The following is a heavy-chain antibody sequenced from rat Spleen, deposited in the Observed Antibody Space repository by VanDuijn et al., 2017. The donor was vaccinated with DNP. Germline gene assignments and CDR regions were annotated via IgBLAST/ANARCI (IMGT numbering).Heavy chain of an antibody. V-gene: IGHV5-7*01. J-gene: IGHJ2*01. CDR1: GFTFSDYN. Sequence: EVQLVESGGDLVQPGRSLKLSCAASGFTFSDYNMAWVRQAPKKGLEWVTTITYDGSSTFYRDSVKGRFTISRDDAKNTLYLQMNSLRSEDTATYYCAKGGTYYFDYWGQGVMVTVSS. CDR2: ITYDGSST. CDR3: AKGGTYYFDY.